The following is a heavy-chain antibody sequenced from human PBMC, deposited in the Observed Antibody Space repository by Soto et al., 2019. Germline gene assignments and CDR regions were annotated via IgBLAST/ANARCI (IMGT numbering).Heavy chain of an antibody. CDR2: VNFDGRTT. Sequence: EEQLVESGGGLVQPGGSLRVSCAASGFTFSNYWMHWVRQVPGKGLVWVSRVNFDGRTTNYADSVKGRFTISRDNARNTVYLQMNSLRAEDTAVYYWGRGIPTYYGVDVWGQGTTVTVSS. D-gene: IGHD2-21*01. CDR1: GFTFSNYW. V-gene: IGHV3-74*01. J-gene: IGHJ6*02. CDR3: GRGIPTYYGVDV.